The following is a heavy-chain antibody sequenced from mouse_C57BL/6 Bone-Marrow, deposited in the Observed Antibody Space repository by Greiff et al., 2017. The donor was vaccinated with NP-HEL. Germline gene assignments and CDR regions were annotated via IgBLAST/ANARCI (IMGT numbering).Heavy chain of an antibody. V-gene: IGHV10-1*01. Sequence: EVQLVESGGGLVQPKGSLKLSCAASGFSFNTSAMNWVRQAPGKGLEWVARLRSKSNNYATYYADSVKDRFTISRDDSESMLYLQMNNLKTEDTAMYYCARQGLRDAMDYWGQGTSVTVSS. CDR1: GFSFNTSA. D-gene: IGHD3-2*02. CDR3: ARQGLRDAMDY. J-gene: IGHJ4*01. CDR2: LRSKSNNYAT.